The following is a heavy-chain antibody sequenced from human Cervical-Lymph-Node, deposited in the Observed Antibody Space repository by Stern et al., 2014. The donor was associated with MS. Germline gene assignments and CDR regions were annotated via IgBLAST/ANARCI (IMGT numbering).Heavy chain of an antibody. CDR2: IKPRTDGGTT. CDR3: TTDEVANFAH. V-gene: IGHV3-15*01. Sequence: EVQLVESGGGLVKPGGSLRLSCAASGFIFSKAWMTWVRQTPGKGLECVGRIKPRTDGGTTNYSTPVQGRFTISRDDSKNTLFLHMNSLKTEDTAVYYCTTDEVANFAHWGQGILVTVSS. CDR1: GFIFSKAW. J-gene: IGHJ5*02.